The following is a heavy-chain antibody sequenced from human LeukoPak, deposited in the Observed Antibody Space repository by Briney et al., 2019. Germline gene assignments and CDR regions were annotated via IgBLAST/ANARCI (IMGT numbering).Heavy chain of an antibody. Sequence: ETLSLTCTVSGGSISSYYWSWVRQAPGKGLEWVSAISGSGGSTYYADSVKGRFTISRDNSKNTLYLQMNSLRAEDTAVYYCAKGSRRDFWSGYSYYFDYWGQGTLVTVSS. CDR2: ISGSGGST. J-gene: IGHJ4*02. CDR1: GGSISSYY. D-gene: IGHD3-3*01. CDR3: AKGSRRDFWSGYSYYFDY. V-gene: IGHV3-23*01.